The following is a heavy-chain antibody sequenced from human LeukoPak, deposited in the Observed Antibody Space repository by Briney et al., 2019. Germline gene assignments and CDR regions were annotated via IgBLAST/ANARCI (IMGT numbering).Heavy chain of an antibody. Sequence: PGGSLRLSCAASGFTFSSYCMSWVRQAPRKGLEWVANIKQDGSEKYYVDSVKGRFTISRDNAKNSLYLQMNSLRAEDTAVYYCASEIVGASPFDYSGQGTLVTVSS. V-gene: IGHV3-7*01. D-gene: IGHD1-26*01. J-gene: IGHJ4*02. CDR3: ASEIVGASPFDY. CDR2: IKQDGSEK. CDR1: GFTFSSYC.